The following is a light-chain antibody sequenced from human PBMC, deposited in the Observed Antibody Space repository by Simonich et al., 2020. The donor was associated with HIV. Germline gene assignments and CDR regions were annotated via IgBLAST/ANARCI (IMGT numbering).Light chain of an antibody. CDR1: QSVSKT. Sequence: EIVMTQSPVTLSVSPGERATLSCRGSQSVSKTLAWYQQKPGQAPRLLIYGASTRATGVPDRFSGSGSGTEFSLTISSLQSEDSAVYYCQQYNKWPLTFGGGTKVEIK. V-gene: IGKV3-15*01. CDR3: QQYNKWPLT. CDR2: GAS. J-gene: IGKJ4*01.